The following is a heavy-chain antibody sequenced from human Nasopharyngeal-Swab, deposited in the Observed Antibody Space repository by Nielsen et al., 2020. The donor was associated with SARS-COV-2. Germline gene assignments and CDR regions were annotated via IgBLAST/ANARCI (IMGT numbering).Heavy chain of an antibody. CDR1: GFTFDDYV. V-gene: IGHV3-9*01. CDR3: AKAVTGTRGYYFDY. D-gene: IGHD6-19*01. J-gene: IGHJ4*02. CDR2: ISWNSNSI. Sequence: GGSLRLSCAASGFTFDDYVMHWVRHAPGKGLEWVSGISWNSNSIDYADSVKGRFLISRDNTKNSLYLQMNSLRPEDTALYYCAKAVTGTRGYYFDYWGQGTLVTVSS.